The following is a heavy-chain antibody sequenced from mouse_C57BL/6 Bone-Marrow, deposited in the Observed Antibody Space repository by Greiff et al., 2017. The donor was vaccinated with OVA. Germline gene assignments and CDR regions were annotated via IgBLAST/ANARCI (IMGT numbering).Heavy chain of an antibody. CDR3: ARGGYGFYYGSFYAMDY. J-gene: IGHJ4*01. D-gene: IGHD1-1*01. CDR2: IHPNSGST. V-gene: IGHV1-64*01. Sequence: QVQLQQSGAELVKPGASVKLSCKASGYTFTSYWMHWVKQRPGQGLEWIGMIHPNSGSTNYNEKFKSKATLTVDKSSSTAYMQLSSLTSEDSAVYYCARGGYGFYYGSFYAMDYWGQGTSVTVSS. CDR1: GYTFTSYW.